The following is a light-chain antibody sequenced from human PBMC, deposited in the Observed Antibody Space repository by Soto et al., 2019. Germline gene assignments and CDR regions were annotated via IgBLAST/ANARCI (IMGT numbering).Light chain of an antibody. Sequence: EIVLTQSPGTLSLSPGERATLSCRASQSVSSSYLAWYQQKPGQAPRLLIYGASSRATGIPDRFSGSGSGTDFPLTISRLEPEDFAVYYCQQYGSFPPTFGGGTKVEIK. CDR1: QSVSSSY. V-gene: IGKV3-20*01. CDR2: GAS. CDR3: QQYGSFPPT. J-gene: IGKJ4*01.